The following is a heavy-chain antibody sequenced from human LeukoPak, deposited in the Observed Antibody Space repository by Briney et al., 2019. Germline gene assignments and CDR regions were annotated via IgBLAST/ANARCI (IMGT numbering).Heavy chain of an antibody. CDR3: AKDGDLWFGELLS. CDR2: ISYDGSNK. J-gene: IGHJ4*02. CDR1: GFTFSSYG. D-gene: IGHD3-10*01. Sequence: GGSLRLSCAASGFTFSSYGMHWVRQAPGKGLEWVAVISYDGSNKYHADSVTGPFTISTDNSKNTLYLQMNSLRAWDTAVYYCAKDGDLWFGELLSWGQGTLVTVSS. V-gene: IGHV3-30*18.